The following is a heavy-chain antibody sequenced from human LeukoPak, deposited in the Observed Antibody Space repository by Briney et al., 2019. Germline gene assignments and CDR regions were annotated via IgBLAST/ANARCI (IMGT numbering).Heavy chain of an antibody. CDR3: AKRLEVVATTIDY. D-gene: IGHD5-12*01. J-gene: IGHJ4*02. V-gene: IGHV3-23*01. CDR2: INSGGGST. CDR1: GFTFSSYW. Sequence: PGGSLRLSCAASGFTFSSYWMSWVREAPGKGLEWVSGINSGGGSTYYADSVKGRFTISRDNSKNTLYLQMNSLRGEDTAVYYCAKRLEVVATTIDYWGQGTLVTVSS.